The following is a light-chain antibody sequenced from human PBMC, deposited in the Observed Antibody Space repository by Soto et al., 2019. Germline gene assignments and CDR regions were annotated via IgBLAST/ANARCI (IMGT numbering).Light chain of an antibody. CDR1: RSDIGAYNF. V-gene: IGLV2-14*03. CDR3: TSWTTSTTMI. J-gene: IGLJ2*01. Sequence: QSALTQPASVSGSPGQSITISCTGTRSDIGAYNFVSWYQQHPGEVPKLILYDVNVRPSGVYNRFSGSKSGNTASLTISGLQAKDEADYYCTSWTTSTTMIFGGGTQLTVL. CDR2: DVN.